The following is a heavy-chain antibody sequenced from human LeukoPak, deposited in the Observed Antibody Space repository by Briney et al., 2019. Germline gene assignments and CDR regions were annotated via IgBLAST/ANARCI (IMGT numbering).Heavy chain of an antibody. V-gene: IGHV1-2*02. J-gene: IGHJ6*03. Sequence: GASVKVSCKASGYTFTGYYMHWVRQAPGQGLEWMGWINPNSGGTNYAQKFQGRVTMTRDTSISTAYMELSRLRSDDTAVYYCARDPVTIFGVASMDVWGKGTTVTVSS. CDR1: GYTFTGYY. CDR3: ARDPVTIFGVASMDV. CDR2: INPNSGGT. D-gene: IGHD3-3*01.